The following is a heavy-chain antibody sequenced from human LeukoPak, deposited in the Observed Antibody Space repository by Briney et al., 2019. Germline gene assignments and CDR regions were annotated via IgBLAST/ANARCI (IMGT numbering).Heavy chain of an antibody. J-gene: IGHJ4*02. Sequence: GGSLRLSCAASGFTFSSYSMNWVRQAPGKGLEWVSYISSSSSTIYYADSVKGRFTISRDNAKNSLYLQMNSLRAEDTAVYYCARVNYGSGSPTFDCWGQGTLVTVSS. CDR1: GFTFSSYS. V-gene: IGHV3-48*01. CDR3: ARVNYGSGSPTFDC. CDR2: ISSSSSTI. D-gene: IGHD3-10*01.